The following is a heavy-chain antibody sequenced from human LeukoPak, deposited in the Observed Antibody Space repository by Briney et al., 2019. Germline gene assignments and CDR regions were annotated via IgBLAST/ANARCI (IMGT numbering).Heavy chain of an antibody. V-gene: IGHV3-33*01. CDR2: IWYDGSNK. J-gene: IGHJ3*02. CDR3: ARDSNGAFDI. Sequence: GSLRLSCAASGFTFSSYGMHWVRRAPGKGLEWVAVIWYDGSNKYYADSVKGRFTISRDNSKNTLFLQMNSLRAEDTAVYYCARDSNGAFDIWGQGTMVTVSS. CDR1: GFTFSSYG. D-gene: IGHD6-25*01.